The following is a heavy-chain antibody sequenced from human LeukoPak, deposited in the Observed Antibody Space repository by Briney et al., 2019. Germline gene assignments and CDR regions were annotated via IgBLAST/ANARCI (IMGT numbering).Heavy chain of an antibody. D-gene: IGHD2/OR15-2a*01. CDR1: GYTFTGYY. Sequence: ASVKVSCKAFGYTFTGYYIHWVRQAPGQGLEWMGWINPNSGGTNYIQKFQGRVTMTRGTSISTAYMELSRLRSDDTAVYYCARSTTPNENEYFEHWGQGTLVTVSS. CDR3: ARSTTPNENEYFEH. V-gene: IGHV1-2*02. CDR2: INPNSGGT. J-gene: IGHJ1*01.